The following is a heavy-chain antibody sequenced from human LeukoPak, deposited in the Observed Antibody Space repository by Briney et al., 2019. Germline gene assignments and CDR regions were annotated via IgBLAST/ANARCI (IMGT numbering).Heavy chain of an antibody. CDR3: ARTEDVPWNWGFDP. V-gene: IGHV3-30-3*01. J-gene: IGHJ5*02. CDR2: ISYDGSNK. CDR1: GFTFSSYA. D-gene: IGHD1-7*01. Sequence: GGSLRLSCAASGFTFSSYAMHWVRQAPGKGLEWVAVISYDGSNKYYADSVKGRFTISRDNSKNTLYLQMNSLRAEDTAVYYCARTEDVPWNWGFDPWGQGTLVTVSS.